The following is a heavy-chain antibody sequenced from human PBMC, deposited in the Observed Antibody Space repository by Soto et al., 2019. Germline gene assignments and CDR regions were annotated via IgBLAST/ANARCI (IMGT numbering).Heavy chain of an antibody. CDR3: ARLDFWSGYSSLIFDY. J-gene: IGHJ4*02. D-gene: IGHD3-3*01. Sequence: SETLSLTCTVSGGSISSSSYYWGWIRQPPGKGLEWIGSIYYSGSTYYNPSLKSRVTISVDTSKNQFSLKLSSVTAADTAVYYCARLDFWSGYSSLIFDYWGQGTLVTVSS. V-gene: IGHV4-39*01. CDR1: GGSISSSSYY. CDR2: IYYSGST.